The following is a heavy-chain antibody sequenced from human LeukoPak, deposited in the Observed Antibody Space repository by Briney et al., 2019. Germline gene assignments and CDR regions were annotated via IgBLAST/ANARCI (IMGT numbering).Heavy chain of an antibody. J-gene: IGHJ3*02. CDR1: GFTFSSYY. Sequence: GGSLRLSCAGSGFTFSSYYMIRVRQAPGKGLEWVSYISRSSSTIYYADSVKGRFTISRDNAKNSLYLQMNSLRDEDTAVYYCARDQFYAFDIWGQGTMVTVSS. CDR2: ISRSSSTI. CDR3: ARDQFYAFDI. V-gene: IGHV3-48*02.